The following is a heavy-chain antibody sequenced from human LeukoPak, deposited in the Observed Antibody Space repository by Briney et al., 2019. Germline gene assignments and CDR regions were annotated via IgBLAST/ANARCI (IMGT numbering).Heavy chain of an antibody. D-gene: IGHD1-26*01. CDR1: GFTFSNYW. Sequence: GGSLRLSCAPSGFTFSNYWIHWVRQAPGKGLVWVSRINSDGTSTSYADSVKGRFTISRDNAQNTPYLQMNSLRADVTAVYYCARVPGATGRRYFDYWGQGSLVTVSS. V-gene: IGHV3-74*01. CDR2: INSDGTST. CDR3: ARVPGATGRRYFDY. J-gene: IGHJ4*02.